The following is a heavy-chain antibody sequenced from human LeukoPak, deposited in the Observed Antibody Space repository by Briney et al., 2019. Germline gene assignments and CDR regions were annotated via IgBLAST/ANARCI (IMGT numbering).Heavy chain of an antibody. CDR2: ISSSGSTI. J-gene: IGHJ4*02. CDR3: ARVGSSGYPIDY. V-gene: IGHV3-11*01. Sequence: GGSLRLSCAASGFTFSDYYMSWIRQAPGKGLEWVSYISSSGSTINYADSVKGRFTISRDSAKKSLFLQMNSLRAEDTAVYYCARVGSSGYPIDYWGQGTLVTVSS. CDR1: GFTFSDYY. D-gene: IGHD3-22*01.